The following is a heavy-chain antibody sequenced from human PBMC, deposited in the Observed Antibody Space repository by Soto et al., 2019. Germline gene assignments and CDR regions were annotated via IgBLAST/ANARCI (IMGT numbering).Heavy chain of an antibody. V-gene: IGHV3-23*01. CDR1: GFTFSSYT. CDR2: SSGSSGST. Sequence: EVQLLESGGGLAQPGGSLRLSCTASGFTFSSYTMSWVRQAPGSGLEWVSASSGSSGSTYYADSVKGRFTVSRDNSKNTLYLEMNSLRADDTAVYYCAKGHCTGGSCTRRYWYFDLWGRGTLVTVSS. J-gene: IGHJ2*01. D-gene: IGHD2-15*01. CDR3: AKGHCTGGSCTRRYWYFDL.